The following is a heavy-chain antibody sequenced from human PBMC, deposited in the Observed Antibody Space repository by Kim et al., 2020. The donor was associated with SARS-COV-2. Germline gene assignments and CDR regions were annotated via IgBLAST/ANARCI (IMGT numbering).Heavy chain of an antibody. CDR1: GFTFSSYS. CDR2: ISSSSSYI. V-gene: IGHV3-21*01. D-gene: IGHD3-22*01. J-gene: IGHJ4*02. CDR3: AREQEIGYYDSSDY. Sequence: GGSLRLSCAASGFTFSSYSMNWVRQAPGKGLEWVSSISSSSSYIYYADSVKGRFTISRDNAKNSLYLQMNSLRAEDTAVYYCAREQEIGYYDSSDYWGQGTLVTVSS.